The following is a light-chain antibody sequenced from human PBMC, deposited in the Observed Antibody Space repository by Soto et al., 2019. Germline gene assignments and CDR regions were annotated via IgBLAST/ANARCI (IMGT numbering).Light chain of an antibody. J-gene: IGKJ1*01. V-gene: IGKV3-15*01. Sequence: TQSPATLSLSPLDRATLSLWASQSVSRKLAWYQQRPGQAPRLLIYDTSTRASGIPSRFSGSGSGTEFTLTISSLQPDDFATYYCQQYNIYPWTFGQGTKVDIK. CDR3: QQYNIYPWT. CDR2: DTS. CDR1: QSVSRK.